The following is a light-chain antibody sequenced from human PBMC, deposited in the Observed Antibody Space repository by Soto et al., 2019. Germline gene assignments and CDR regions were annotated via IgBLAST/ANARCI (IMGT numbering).Light chain of an antibody. CDR2: DAS. CDR3: QHRSNWQVT. Sequence: EIVLTQSPATLSLSPGERATLSCRASQSVSSYLAWYQQKPGQAPRLLIYDASNRATGIPARFSGSGSGTDFTLTISSLEPEDFALYYCQHRSNWQVTFGPGTKVDIK. V-gene: IGKV3-11*01. J-gene: IGKJ3*01. CDR1: QSVSSY.